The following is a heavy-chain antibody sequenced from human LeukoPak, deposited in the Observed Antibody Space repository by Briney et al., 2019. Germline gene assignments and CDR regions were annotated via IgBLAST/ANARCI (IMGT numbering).Heavy chain of an antibody. D-gene: IGHD1-26*01. CDR3: ARITRRWELNSMDY. CDR2: MNPNSGNT. Sequence: GASVKVSCKASGYTFTSYDIHWVRQATGQGLEWMGWMNPNSGNTAYAQKFQGRVSITRTTSISTAYMELSSLRSEDTAVYYCARITRRWELNSMDYWGQGTLVTVSS. V-gene: IGHV1-8*02. CDR1: GYTFTSYD. J-gene: IGHJ4*02.